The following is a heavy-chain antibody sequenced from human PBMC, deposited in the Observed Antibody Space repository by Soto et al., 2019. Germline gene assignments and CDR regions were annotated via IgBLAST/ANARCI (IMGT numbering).Heavy chain of an antibody. V-gene: IGHV3-11*06. D-gene: IGHD3-22*01. CDR1: GFNFSGYY. CDR3: ARWLEVLTTSDS. J-gene: IGHJ4*02. Sequence: GGSLRLSCAASGFNFSGYYMTWIRQAPGKGLEWISYISTSGRDTEYADSVKGRFLISRDNAKRSLYLQMNSLRVEDTAVYYCARWLEVLTTSDSWGQGTLVTVSS. CDR2: ISTSGRDT.